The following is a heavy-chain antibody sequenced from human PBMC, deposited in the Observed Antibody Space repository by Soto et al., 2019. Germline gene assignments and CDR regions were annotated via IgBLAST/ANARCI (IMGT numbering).Heavy chain of an antibody. Sequence: ASVKVSCKASGYTFTSYDINWVRQATGQGLEWMGWMNPNSGNTGYAQKFQGRVTMTRNTSISTAYIELSSLRSEDTAVYYCARVGLRDYYYGMDVWGQGTTVTVSS. J-gene: IGHJ6*02. CDR3: ARVGLRDYYYGMDV. V-gene: IGHV1-8*01. CDR1: GYTFTSYD. CDR2: MNPNSGNT.